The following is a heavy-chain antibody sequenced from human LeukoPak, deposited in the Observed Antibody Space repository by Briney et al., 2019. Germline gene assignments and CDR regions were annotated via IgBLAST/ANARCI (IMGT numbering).Heavy chain of an antibody. J-gene: IGHJ4*02. CDR1: GYTFTSYG. Sequence: SVKVSCKASGYTFTSYGINWVRQAPGQGLEWMGGIIPMFGTADYAQKFQGRVTITADESTSTAYMQLSSLRSEDTAVYYCARGAYSSGSYYFDHWGQGTLVTVSS. V-gene: IGHV1-69*13. CDR2: IIPMFGTA. D-gene: IGHD6-19*01. CDR3: ARGAYSSGSYYFDH.